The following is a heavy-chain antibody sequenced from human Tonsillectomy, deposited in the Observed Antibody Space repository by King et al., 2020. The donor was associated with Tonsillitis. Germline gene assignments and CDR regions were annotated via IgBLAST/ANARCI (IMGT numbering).Heavy chain of an antibody. CDR3: AKDKGADYYDSGRGAFDI. V-gene: IGHV3-21*06. Sequence: VQLVELGGGLVKPGGSLRLSCASLGLSFTNYDFNWVRQAAGKGLEWVSSIISNSRYINYADSVKGRFTISRDNAKNSLYLQMNSLRVEDTAVYYCAKDKGADYYDSGRGAFDIWGQGTVVTVSS. D-gene: IGHD3-22*01. CDR2: IISNSRYI. CDR1: GLSFTNYD. J-gene: IGHJ3*02.